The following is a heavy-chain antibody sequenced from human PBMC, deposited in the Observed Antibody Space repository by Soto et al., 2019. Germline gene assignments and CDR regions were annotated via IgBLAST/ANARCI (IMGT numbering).Heavy chain of an antibody. CDR2: IKQDGSEK. CDR3: ARNRRGITIFGVVIMRYYYGMDV. CDR1: GFTFSSYW. J-gene: IGHJ6*02. D-gene: IGHD3-3*01. Sequence: GGSLRLSCAASGFTFSSYWMSWVRQAPGKGLEWVANIKQDGSEKYYVDSVKGRFTISRDNAKNSLYLQMNSLRAEDTAVYYCARNRRGITIFGVVIMRYYYGMDVCGQETTVTVSS. V-gene: IGHV3-7*01.